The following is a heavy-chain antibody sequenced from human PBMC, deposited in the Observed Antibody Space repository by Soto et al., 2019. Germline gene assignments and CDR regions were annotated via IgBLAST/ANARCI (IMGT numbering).Heavy chain of an antibody. V-gene: IGHV1-2*04. Sequence: ASVKVSCKASGYTFTKFHIHWVRQAPGQGLEWMGMIDPSGGVTRDAQKFQGWVTMTRDTSISTAYMELSRLRSDDTAVYYCARETSLMTTVTTNWFDPWGQGTLVTVSS. D-gene: IGHD4-4*01. CDR2: IDPSGGVT. CDR1: GYTFTKFH. CDR3: ARETSLMTTVTTNWFDP. J-gene: IGHJ5*02.